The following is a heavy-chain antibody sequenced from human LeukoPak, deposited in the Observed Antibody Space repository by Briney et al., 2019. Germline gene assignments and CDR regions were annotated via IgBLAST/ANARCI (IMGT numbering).Heavy chain of an antibody. CDR2: IYYSGST. Sequence: PSETLSLTCAVSGGSISSGGYSWSWIRQPPGKGLEWIGYIYYSGSTYYNPSLKSRVTISVDTSKNQFSLKLSSVTAADTAVYYCARGAGSSWYSPYYYYMDVWGKGTTVTISS. CDR1: GGSISSGGYS. CDR3: ARGAGSSWYSPYYYYMDV. J-gene: IGHJ6*03. V-gene: IGHV4-30-4*07. D-gene: IGHD6-13*01.